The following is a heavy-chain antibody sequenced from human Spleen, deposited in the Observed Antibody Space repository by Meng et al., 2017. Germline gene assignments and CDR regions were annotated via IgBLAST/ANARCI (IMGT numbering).Heavy chain of an antibody. V-gene: IGHV4-59*01. J-gene: IGHJ6*02. CDR2: ILYSGST. Sequence: SETLSLTCTVSGGSISNYYWSWIRQSPGRGLEWIGYILYSGSTNYNPSLQSRVTMSVDTSKNQFSLKLSSVSAADTAVYYCARDRGTRGAGTYIPGGYYYYGMDVWGQGTTVTVSS. CDR3: ARDRGTRGAGTYIPGGYYYYGMDV. D-gene: IGHD3-10*01. CDR1: GGSISNYY.